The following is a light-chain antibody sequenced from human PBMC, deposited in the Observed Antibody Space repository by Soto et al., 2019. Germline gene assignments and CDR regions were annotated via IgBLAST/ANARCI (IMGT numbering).Light chain of an antibody. V-gene: IGLV2-14*01. J-gene: IGLJ2*01. Sequence: QSVLTQPASVSGSPGQSITISCTGTSSDVGGYNYVSWYQQHPGKAPKLMIYDVGNRPSGVSNRFSGSKSGNTASLTISGLQAEDEADYYCSSYTSSSTPLVFGGGTKLTVL. CDR2: DVG. CDR3: SSYTSSSTPLV. CDR1: SSDVGGYNY.